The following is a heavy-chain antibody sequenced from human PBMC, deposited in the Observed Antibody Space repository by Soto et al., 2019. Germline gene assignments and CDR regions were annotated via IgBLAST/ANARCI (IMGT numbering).Heavy chain of an antibody. CDR2: ISNSGGAT. J-gene: IGHJ1*01. D-gene: IGHD1-26*01. V-gene: IGHV3-23*01. Sequence: EVQLLESGGGLVQPGGSLRLSCSVSGFTFGTYVMNWVRQAPGKGLEWVSSISNSGGATYYADSVKGRFTISRDNSRNSLYVEMNSLRVDDTAVYYCANDEWAAGYFQHWGQGTLVTVSS. CDR1: GFTFGTYV. CDR3: ANDEWAAGYFQH.